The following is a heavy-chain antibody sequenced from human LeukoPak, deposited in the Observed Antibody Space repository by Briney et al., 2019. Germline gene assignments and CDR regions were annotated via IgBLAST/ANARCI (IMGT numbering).Heavy chain of an antibody. CDR3: VRDGGVSGYDLLDY. CDR1: GLTFSDAW. CDR2: ISSSSSYI. J-gene: IGHJ4*02. Sequence: GGSLRLSCVLSGLTFSDAWMSWVRQAPGKGLEWVSSISSSSSYIYYADSVKARFTISRDNAKNSLSLQMNSLRAEDTAVYYCVRDGGVSGYDLLDYWGQGTLVTVSS. V-gene: IGHV3-21*01. D-gene: IGHD5-12*01.